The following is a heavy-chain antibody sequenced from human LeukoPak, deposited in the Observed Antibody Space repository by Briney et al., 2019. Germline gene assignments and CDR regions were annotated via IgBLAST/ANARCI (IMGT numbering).Heavy chain of an antibody. CDR2: IYYSGRT. CDR1: GASISSTNYY. V-gene: IGHV4-31*03. CDR3: ARVVPVPAEYFRH. J-gene: IGHJ1*01. Sequence: SETLSLTCSVSGASISSTNYYWSWVRQVPGKGLEWIGYIYYSGRTYFNPSLRSRVSMSVDTSNSQFSLNLTSVTAADTAVYYCARVVPVPAEYFRHWGQGTLVTVSS.